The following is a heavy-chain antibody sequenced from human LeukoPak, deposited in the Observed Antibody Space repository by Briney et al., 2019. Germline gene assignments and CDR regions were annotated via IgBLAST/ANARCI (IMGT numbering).Heavy chain of an antibody. CDR3: ARVPRSIVVVPAARVDYYYYYMDV. V-gene: IGHV3-11*04. J-gene: IGHJ6*03. Sequence: GGSLRLSCAASGFTFSDYYMSWIRQAPGKGLEWVSYISSSGSTIYYADSVKGRFTISRDNAKNSLYLQMNSLRAEDTAVYYCARVPRSIVVVPAARVDYYYYYMDVWGKGTTVTISS. CDR1: GFTFSDYY. CDR2: ISSSGSTI. D-gene: IGHD2-2*01.